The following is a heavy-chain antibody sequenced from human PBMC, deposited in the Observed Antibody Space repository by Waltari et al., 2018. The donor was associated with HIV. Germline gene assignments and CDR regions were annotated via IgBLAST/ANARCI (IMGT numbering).Heavy chain of an antibody. J-gene: IGHJ6*02. CDR2: ISFDGSNK. D-gene: IGHD3-10*01. V-gene: IGHV3-30*18. CDR1: GFIFNNFG. Sequence: QVQLVESGGGVVQPGRSLRLSCAASGFIFNNFGMHWVRQVTGKGLEWVAVISFDGSNKYDADSGKCRFTVSRDKSKNTLFLQMNILRAEDTALYYCAKDSAGATSYYYYVMDVWGQGTTVTVSS. CDR3: AKDSAGATSYYYYVMDV.